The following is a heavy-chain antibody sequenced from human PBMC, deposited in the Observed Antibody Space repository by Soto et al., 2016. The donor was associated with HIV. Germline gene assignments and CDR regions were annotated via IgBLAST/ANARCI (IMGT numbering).Heavy chain of an antibody. D-gene: IGHD3-16*02. V-gene: IGHV3-74*01. CDR1: GFTFSSYW. CDR2: INSDGSST. Sequence: EVQLVESGGGLVQPGGSLRLSCAASGFTFSSYWMHWVRQAPGKGLVWASRINSDGSSTSYADSVKGRFTISRDNAKNTLYLQMNSLRAEDTAVYYCAQGYYDYVWGSYRLDYWGQGTLVTVSS. CDR3: AQGYYDYVWGSYRLDY. J-gene: IGHJ4*02.